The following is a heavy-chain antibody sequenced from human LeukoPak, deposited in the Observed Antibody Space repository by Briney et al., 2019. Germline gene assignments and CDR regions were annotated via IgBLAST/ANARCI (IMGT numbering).Heavy chain of an antibody. CDR3: ARLMTTYSSGHDP. CDR1: GGTFSSYA. V-gene: IGHV1-69*05. Sequence: SVKVSCKASGGTFSSYAISWVRQAPGQGLEWMGRIIPIFGTANYAQKFQGRVTITTDKSTSTAYMELSSLRSEDTAVYYCARLMTTYSSGHDPWGQGTLVTVSS. J-gene: IGHJ5*02. CDR2: IIPIFGTA. D-gene: IGHD6-19*01.